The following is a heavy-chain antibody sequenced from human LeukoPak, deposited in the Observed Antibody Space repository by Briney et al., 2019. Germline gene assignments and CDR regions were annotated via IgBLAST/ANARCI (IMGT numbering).Heavy chain of an antibody. CDR3: ARDIDGSGSYYRTTNWFDP. Sequence: GGSLRLSCAASGFTFSSYAMSWVRQAPGKGLEWVSAISGSGGSTYYADSVKGRFTISRDNSKNTLYLQMNSLRDEDTAVYYCARDIDGSGSYYRTTNWFDPWGQGTLSPSPQ. J-gene: IGHJ5*02. V-gene: IGHV3-23*01. D-gene: IGHD3-10*01. CDR1: GFTFSSYA. CDR2: ISGSGGST.